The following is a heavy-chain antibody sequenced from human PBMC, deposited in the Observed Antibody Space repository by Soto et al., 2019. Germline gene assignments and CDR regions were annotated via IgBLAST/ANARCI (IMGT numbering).Heavy chain of an antibody. V-gene: IGHV4-59*08. D-gene: IGHD2-21*02. CDR1: GGSISNYY. CDR2: IYYSGST. CDR3: ARQALETAGYYDYYYMDV. J-gene: IGHJ6*03. Sequence: SETLSLTCTVSGGSISNYYWSWIRQPPGKGLEWIGHIYYSGSTNYNPSLKSRVTISVDTSKNQFSLKLNSVTAADTAVYYCARQALETAGYYDYYYMDVWGKGTTVTVSS.